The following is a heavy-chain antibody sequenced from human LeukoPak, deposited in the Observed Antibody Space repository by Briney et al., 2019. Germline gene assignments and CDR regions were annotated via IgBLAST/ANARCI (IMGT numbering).Heavy chain of an antibody. Sequence: GGSLRLSCAASGFSFSSVAMTWVRQAPGKGLEWVSTVTGSDDSTYYADSVKGRFTISRDNSKNTLYLQMNSLRAEDTAVYYCAKGKTYSGYDLWGQGTLVTVSS. D-gene: IGHD5-12*01. CDR2: VTGSDDST. CDR3: AKGKTYSGYDL. CDR1: GFSFSSVA. J-gene: IGHJ4*02. V-gene: IGHV3-23*01.